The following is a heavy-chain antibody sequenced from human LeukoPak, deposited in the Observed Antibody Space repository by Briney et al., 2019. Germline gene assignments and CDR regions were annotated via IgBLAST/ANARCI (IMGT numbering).Heavy chain of an antibody. V-gene: IGHV3-48*01. CDR1: GFTFSSYS. CDR2: ISSSSTI. Sequence: GGSLRLSCAASGFTFSSYSMNWARQAPGKGLEWVSYISSSSTIYYADSVKGRFTISRDNAKNSLYLQMNSLRAEDTAVYYCARDCHIEYSSSSGWFDPWGQGTLVTVSS. D-gene: IGHD6-6*01. J-gene: IGHJ5*02. CDR3: ARDCHIEYSSSSGWFDP.